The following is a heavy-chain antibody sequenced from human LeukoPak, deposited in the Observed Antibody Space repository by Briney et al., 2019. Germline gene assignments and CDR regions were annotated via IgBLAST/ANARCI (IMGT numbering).Heavy chain of an antibody. V-gene: IGHV4-39*01. CDR1: GGSISSSSYY. D-gene: IGHD3-22*01. J-gene: IGHJ1*01. CDR3: ASHETYYYDSSGYPEYFQH. Sequence: SETLSLTCTVSGGSISSSSYYWGWICQPPGKGLEWIGSIYYSGSTYYNPSLKSRVTISVDTSKNQFSLKLSSVTAADTAVYYCASHETYYYDSSGYPEYFQHWGQGTLVTVSS. CDR2: IYYSGST.